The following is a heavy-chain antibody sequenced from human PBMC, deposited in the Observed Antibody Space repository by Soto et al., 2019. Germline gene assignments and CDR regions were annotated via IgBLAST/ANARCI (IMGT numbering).Heavy chain of an antibody. CDR1: GGSISSSSYY. Sequence: PSDTLSLTCTVSGGSISSSSYYRGWIRQPPGKGLEWIGNIYYSGTTYYNPSLKGRVTISVDTSKNQFSLKLSSVTAADTAVYYCARHAPYCSSTSHCAYGMDVWGQGTTVTVSS. CDR3: ARHAPYCSSTSHCAYGMDV. D-gene: IGHD2-2*01. J-gene: IGHJ6*02. CDR2: IYYSGTT. V-gene: IGHV4-39*01.